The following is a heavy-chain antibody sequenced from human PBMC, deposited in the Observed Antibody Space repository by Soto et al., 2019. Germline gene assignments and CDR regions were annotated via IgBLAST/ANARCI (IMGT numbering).Heavy chain of an antibody. D-gene: IGHD4-17*01. J-gene: IGHJ2*01. CDR2: IWYDGSNK. CDR3: ATDQGTTVTINWYFDL. V-gene: IGHV3-33*01. Sequence: QVQLVESGGGVVQPGRSLRLSCAASGFTFSSYGMHWVRQAPGKGLVWVAVIWYDGSNKYYADSVKGRFTISRDNSKNTLYLQMNSLRAEDTAVYYCATDQGTTVTINWYFDLWGRGTLVTVSS. CDR1: GFTFSSYG.